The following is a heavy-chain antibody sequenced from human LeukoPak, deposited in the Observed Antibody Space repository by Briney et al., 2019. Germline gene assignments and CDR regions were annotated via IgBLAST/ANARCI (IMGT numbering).Heavy chain of an antibody. CDR3: ASLLTYSSGWFLY. J-gene: IGHJ4*02. D-gene: IGHD6-19*01. Sequence: ASVKVSCKVSGYTLTELSMHWVRQAPGKGLEWMGWMNPNSGHTGYAHKFQGRVTITRDTSISTAYMELSSLRSEDTAVYYCASLLTYSSGWFLYWGQGTLVTVSS. CDR1: GYTLTELS. CDR2: MNPNSGHT. V-gene: IGHV1-8*03.